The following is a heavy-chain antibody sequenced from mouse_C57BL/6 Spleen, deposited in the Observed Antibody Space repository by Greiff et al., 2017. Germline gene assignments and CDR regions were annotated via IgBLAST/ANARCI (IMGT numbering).Heavy chain of an antibody. Sequence: VQLKESGAELVKPGASVKLSCTASGFNIQDYYMHWVKQRTEQGLEWIGRIDPEDGDTKYAPKFKGKATITADTSSNTAYLQLSSLTSEDTAVDYCARWDYDAPYFDYWGQGTTLTVSS. V-gene: IGHV14-2*01. D-gene: IGHD2-4*01. CDR3: ARWDYDAPYFDY. CDR2: IDPEDGDT. J-gene: IGHJ2*01. CDR1: GFNIQDYY.